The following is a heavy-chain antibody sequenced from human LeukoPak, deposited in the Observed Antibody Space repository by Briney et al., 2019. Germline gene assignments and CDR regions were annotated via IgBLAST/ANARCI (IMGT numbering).Heavy chain of an antibody. CDR3: ARVQLWNFDY. CDR2: IYYSGST. V-gene: IGHV4-39*07. J-gene: IGHJ4*02. CDR1: GYSISSSSYY. Sequence: SETLSLTCTVSGYSISSSSYYWGWIRQPPGKGLEWIGSIYYSGSTYYNPSLKSRVTISVDTSKNQFSLKLSSVTAADTAVYYCARVQLWNFDYWGQGTLVTVSS. D-gene: IGHD5-18*01.